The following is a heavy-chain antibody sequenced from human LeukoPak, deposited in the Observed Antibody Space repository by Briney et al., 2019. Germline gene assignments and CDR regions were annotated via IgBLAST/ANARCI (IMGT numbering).Heavy chain of an antibody. V-gene: IGHV4-4*07. CDR1: GGSISSYY. CDR3: ARTNVLTGTDY. D-gene: IGHD3-9*01. Sequence: SETLSLTCTVPGGSISSYYWTWIRQPAGKGLEWIGRIYTPGSTNYNPSLKSRVTMSLDTSKNQFSLKLSSVTAADTAVYYCARTNVLTGTDYWGQGTLVTVSS. J-gene: IGHJ4*02. CDR2: IYTPGST.